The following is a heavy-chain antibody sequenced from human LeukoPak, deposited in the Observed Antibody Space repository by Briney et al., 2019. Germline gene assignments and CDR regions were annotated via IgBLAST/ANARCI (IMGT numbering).Heavy chain of an antibody. J-gene: IGHJ4*02. CDR1: GYTLTELS. Sequence: GASVKVSCKVSGYTLTELSMHWVRQAPGKGLEWMGGFDPEDGETIYAQKFQGRVTMTEDTSTDTAYMELSSLRSEDTAVYYCATDGSSAWYEDYWGQGTLVIVSS. CDR3: ATDGSSAWYEDY. V-gene: IGHV1-24*01. D-gene: IGHD6-19*01. CDR2: FDPEDGET.